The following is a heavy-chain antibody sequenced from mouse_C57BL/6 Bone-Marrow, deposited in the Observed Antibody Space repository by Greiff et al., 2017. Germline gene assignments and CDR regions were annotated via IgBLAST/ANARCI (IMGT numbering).Heavy chain of an antibody. CDR3: TRFYYYGSSSLYAMDY. D-gene: IGHD1-1*01. CDR1: GYTFTSYW. CDR2: IYPGNSDT. V-gene: IGHV1-5*01. Sequence: EVHLVESGTVLARPGASVKMSCKTSGYTFTSYWMHWVKQRPGQGLEWIGAIYPGNSDTSYNQKFKGKAKLTAVTSASTAYMELSSLTNEDSAVYYCTRFYYYGSSSLYAMDYWGQGTSVTVSS. J-gene: IGHJ4*01.